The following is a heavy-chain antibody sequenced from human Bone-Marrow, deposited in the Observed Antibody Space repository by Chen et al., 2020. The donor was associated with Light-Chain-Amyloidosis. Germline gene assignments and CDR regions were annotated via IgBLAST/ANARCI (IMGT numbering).Heavy chain of an antibody. CDR3: SKDLQPYGDYYYYYYGLDV. CDR2: ISYDGNNQ. Sequence: QVQLVESGGGVVQPGKSLRLSCAASGFTFRTYGMHWFRQAPGNGLELVALISYDGNNQYYSDSVKGRFTISRDNSNNTLYLQMNSLRLEDTALYYCSKDLQPYGDYYYYYYGLDVWGQVTAVTVSS. J-gene: IGHJ6*02. CDR1: GFTFRTYG. D-gene: IGHD4-17*01. V-gene: IGHV3-30*18.